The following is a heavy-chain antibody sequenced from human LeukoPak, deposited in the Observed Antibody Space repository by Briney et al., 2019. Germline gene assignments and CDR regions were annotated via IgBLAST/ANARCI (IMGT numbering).Heavy chain of an antibody. CDR3: ARSADRYSSSWYAAY. V-gene: IGHV3-7*01. CDR2: IKQDGSET. D-gene: IGHD6-13*01. Sequence: GGSLRLSCAASGFRFTSYWMTWVRQAPGKGLELVANIKQDGSETYYVDSVKGRFTISRDNGKNSVYLQMNSLRAEDTAVYYCARSADRYSSSWYAAYWGQGTLVTVSS. CDR1: GFRFTSYW. J-gene: IGHJ4*02.